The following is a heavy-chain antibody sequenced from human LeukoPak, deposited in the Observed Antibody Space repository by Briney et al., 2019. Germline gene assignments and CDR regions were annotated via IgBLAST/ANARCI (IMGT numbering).Heavy chain of an antibody. CDR2: VCNSGDT. D-gene: IGHD3-16*01. J-gene: IGHJ2*01. Sequence: SETLSLTCTVSGGSTSSDYWSWIRQSPGKGLEWVGYVCNSGDTGKNPSLKSRVTILLDTSKNQCSLKLTSVSAADTAVYYCARLKLGAYFDLWGRGTLVTVSS. CDR3: ARLKLGAYFDL. CDR1: GGSTSSDY. V-gene: IGHV4-59*08.